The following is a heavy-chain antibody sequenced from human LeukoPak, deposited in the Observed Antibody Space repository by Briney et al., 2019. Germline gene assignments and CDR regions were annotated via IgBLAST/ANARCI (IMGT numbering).Heavy chain of an antibody. Sequence: GGSLRLSCAASGLTFSTTPMNWVRQAPGMGLEWISYIDGGGNAIYYADSVKGRFTISRDNSKNTLYLQMNSLRAEDTAVYYCAKDWDDYGDYLPLDYWGQGTLVTVSS. CDR3: AKDWDDYGDYLPLDY. J-gene: IGHJ4*02. CDR1: GLTFSTTP. CDR2: IDGGGNAI. V-gene: IGHV3-23*01. D-gene: IGHD4-17*01.